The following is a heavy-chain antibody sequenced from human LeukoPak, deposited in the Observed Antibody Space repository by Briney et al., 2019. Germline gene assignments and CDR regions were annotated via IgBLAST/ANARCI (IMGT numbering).Heavy chain of an antibody. CDR2: IYYSGST. CDR1: GGSFSGYY. CDR3: ARLKAAAASFDP. Sequence: PSETLSLTCAVYGGSFSGYYWSWIRQPPGKGLEWIGYIYYSGSTNYNPSLKSRVTISVDTSKNQFSLKLSSVTAADTAVYYCARLKAAAASFDPWGQGTLVTVSS. V-gene: IGHV4-59*01. J-gene: IGHJ5*02. D-gene: IGHD6-13*01.